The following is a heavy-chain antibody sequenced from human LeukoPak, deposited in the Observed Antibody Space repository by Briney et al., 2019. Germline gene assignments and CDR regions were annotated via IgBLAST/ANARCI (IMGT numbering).Heavy chain of an antibody. CDR2: INSDGSST. J-gene: IGHJ4*02. Sequence: GGSLRLSCAASGFTFSSYWMHWVRQAPGKGLVWVSRINSDGSSTSYADSVKGRFTISRDNAKNTLYLQMNSLRAEDTAGYYCASRYYYDSSGRDYWGQGTLVTVSS. CDR1: GFTFSSYW. D-gene: IGHD3-22*01. CDR3: ASRYYYDSSGRDY. V-gene: IGHV3-74*01.